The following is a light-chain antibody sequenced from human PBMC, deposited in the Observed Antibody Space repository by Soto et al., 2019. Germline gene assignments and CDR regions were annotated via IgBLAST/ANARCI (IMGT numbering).Light chain of an antibody. V-gene: IGLV4-69*01. CDR1: SGHSSYA. CDR2: LNSDGSH. Sequence: QPVLTQSPSASASLGASVKLTCTLSSGHSSYAIAWHQQQPEKGPRYLMKLNSDGSHSRGDGIPDRFSCSSSGAGRYLTISSLQYEDEADYYCQTWDSAIVVFGGGTKLTVL. J-gene: IGLJ2*01. CDR3: QTWDSAIVV.